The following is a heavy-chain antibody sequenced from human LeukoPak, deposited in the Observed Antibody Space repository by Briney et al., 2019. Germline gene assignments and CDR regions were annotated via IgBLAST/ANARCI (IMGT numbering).Heavy chain of an antibody. J-gene: IGHJ4*02. CDR2: IDGPSDSI. V-gene: IGHV3-21*06. Sequence: PGGSLRLSCAASGFIFSKYAMEWVRQAPGKGLEWVSSIDGPSDSIYYADSVKGRFTISRDDAKNSVYLQMNSLRAEDTGIYYCARLVCTTIPCYGKFYFGYWGQGTLVPVAS. CDR1: GFIFSKYA. CDR3: ARLVCTTIPCYGKFYFGY. D-gene: IGHD1-1*01.